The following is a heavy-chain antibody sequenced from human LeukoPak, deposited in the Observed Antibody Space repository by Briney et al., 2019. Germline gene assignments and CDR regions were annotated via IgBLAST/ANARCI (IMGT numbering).Heavy chain of an antibody. CDR1: GFTFSSYD. V-gene: IGHV3-30*18. CDR3: AKDEGDDSSGYYLDY. CDR2: ISYDGSNK. J-gene: IGHJ4*02. Sequence: GRSLRLSCAASGFTFSSYDMHWVRQAPGKGLKWVAVISYDGSNKYYADSVKGRFTISRDNSKNTLYLQMNSLRAEDTAVYYCAKDEGDDSSGYYLDYWGQGTLVTVSS. D-gene: IGHD3-22*01.